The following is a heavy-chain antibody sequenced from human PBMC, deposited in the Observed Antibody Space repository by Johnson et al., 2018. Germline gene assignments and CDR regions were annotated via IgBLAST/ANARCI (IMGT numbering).Heavy chain of an antibody. Sequence: VQLVESGGALVQPGGSLRLSCAASGFTFSSYSMNWVRQAPGKGLEWVSYITSTSTIDYAASVKGRFTISRDDAKNSLYLQMNSLRAEDTAMYYCARVPGRYYMDFGGKGTTVTVSS. CDR2: ITSTSTI. CDR1: GFTFSSYS. V-gene: IGHV3-48*01. J-gene: IGHJ6*03. CDR3: ARVPGRYYMDF. D-gene: IGHD1-14*01.